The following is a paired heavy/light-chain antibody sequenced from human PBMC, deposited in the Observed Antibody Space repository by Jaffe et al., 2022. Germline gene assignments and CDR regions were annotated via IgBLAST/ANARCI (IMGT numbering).Heavy chain of an antibody. D-gene: IGHD5-18*01. J-gene: IGHJ4*02. CDR1: GYSFTSYW. CDR2: IYPGDSDT. Sequence: EVQLVQSGAEVKKPGESLKISCKGSGYSFTSYWIGWVRQMPGKGLEWMGIIYPGDSDTRYSPSFQGQVTISADKSISTAYLQWSSLKASDTAMYYCVRSRKDTAMVRAKDEGYYFDYWGQGTLVTVSS. CDR3: VRSRKDTAMVRAKDEGYYFDY. V-gene: IGHV5-51*03.
Light chain of an antibody. Sequence: EIVLTQSPGTLSLSPGERATLSCRASQSVSSSYLAWYQQKPGQAPRLLIYGASSRATGIPDRFSGSGSGTDFTLTISRLEPEDFAVYYCQQYGSSGETFGQGTKVEIK. CDR3: QQYGSSGET. J-gene: IGKJ1*01. CDR1: QSVSSSY. V-gene: IGKV3-20*01. CDR2: GAS.